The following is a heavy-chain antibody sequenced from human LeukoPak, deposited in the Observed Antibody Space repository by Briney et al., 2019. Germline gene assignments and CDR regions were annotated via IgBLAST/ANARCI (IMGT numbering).Heavy chain of an antibody. CDR2: IIPIFGTA. CDR3: ARRSGGDYGSGSYFDY. Sequence: GSSVNVSSKASGGTFSSYAISWVRQAPGQGLEWMGGIIPIFGTANYAPKFQGRVTITADKSTGTAYMELSSLRSEDTAVYYCARRSGGDYGSGSYFDYWGQGTLVTVSS. D-gene: IGHD3-10*01. CDR1: GGTFSSYA. J-gene: IGHJ4*02. V-gene: IGHV1-69*06.